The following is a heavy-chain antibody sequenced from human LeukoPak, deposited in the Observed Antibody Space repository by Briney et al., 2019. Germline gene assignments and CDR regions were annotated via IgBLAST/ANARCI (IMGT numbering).Heavy chain of an antibody. J-gene: IGHJ4*02. CDR2: INPSGGST. V-gene: IGHV1-46*01. CDR1: GYTFTSYY. Sequence: ASVKVSCKASGYTFTSYYMHWVRQAPGQGLEWMGIINPSGGSTSYAQKFQGRVTMTRDTSTSTAYMELSSLRSEDTAVHYCARDRSVRYPGSSFDYWGQGTLVTVSS. D-gene: IGHD3-9*01. CDR3: ARDRSVRYPGSSFDY.